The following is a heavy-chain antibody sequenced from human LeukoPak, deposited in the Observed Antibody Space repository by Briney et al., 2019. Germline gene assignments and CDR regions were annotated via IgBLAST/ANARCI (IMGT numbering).Heavy chain of an antibody. V-gene: IGHV3-9*03. Sequence: GGSLTLSCAASGFIFGRDSMNWVRQAPGKGLEWVSGITWNSGIIVYADSVKGRFTISRDNAKNSLYLQMNSLRVEDMALYYCAKDYSASGDAFDIWGQGTMVTVSS. CDR3: AKDYSASGDAFDI. D-gene: IGHD4-11*01. J-gene: IGHJ3*02. CDR1: GFIFGRDS. CDR2: ITWNSGII.